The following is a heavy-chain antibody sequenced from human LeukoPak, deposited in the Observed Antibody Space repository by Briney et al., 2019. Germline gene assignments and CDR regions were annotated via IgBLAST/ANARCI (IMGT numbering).Heavy chain of an antibody. D-gene: IGHD1-14*01. V-gene: IGHV1-18*01. CDR2: ISAYNGNT. Sequence: APVKVSCKASGYTFTSYGISWVRQAPGQGLEWMGWISAYNGNTNYAQKLQGRVTMTTDTSTSTAYMELRSLRSDDTAVYYCARVPPSGKPFDYWGQGTLVTVSS. CDR1: GYTFTSYG. J-gene: IGHJ4*02. CDR3: ARVPPSGKPFDY.